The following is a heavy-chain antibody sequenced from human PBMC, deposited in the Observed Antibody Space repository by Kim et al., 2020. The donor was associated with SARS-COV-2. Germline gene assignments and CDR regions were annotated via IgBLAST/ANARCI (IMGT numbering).Heavy chain of an antibody. CDR1: GGSISSYY. CDR3: ATFGYSSSHSPY. D-gene: IGHD6-13*01. Sequence: SETLSLTCTVSGGSISSYYWSWIRQPPGKGLEWIGYIYYSGSTNYNPSLKSRVTISVDTSKNQFSLKLSSVTAADTAVYYCATFGYSSSHSPYWGQGTLVTVSS. J-gene: IGHJ4*02. CDR2: IYYSGST. V-gene: IGHV4-59*01.